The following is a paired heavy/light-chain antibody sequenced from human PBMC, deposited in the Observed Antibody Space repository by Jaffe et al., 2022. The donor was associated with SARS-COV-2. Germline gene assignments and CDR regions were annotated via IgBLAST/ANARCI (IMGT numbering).Heavy chain of an antibody. D-gene: IGHD6-19*01. Sequence: EVQLVESGGGLVKSGESLRLSCAASGFTFSYAWMTWVRQAPGKGLEWVGRIKSKAEGGTTDYAAPVKGRFVISRDDSKHTLYLQMNSLQTEDTGVYFCTSSGGSSAWYSFDFWGQGSLVTVSS. CDR3: TSSGGSSAWYSFDF. CDR2: IKSKAEGGTT. J-gene: IGHJ4*02. V-gene: IGHV3-15*01. CDR1: GFTFSYAW.
Light chain of an antibody. CDR2: DAS. CDR3: QQYDNLPPT. Sequence: DIQMTQSPSSLSASVGDRVTITCQASQDINKYLNWFQQKPGRAPKLLIYDASNLERGAPSRFSGSGSGTDFTFTISSLQSEDIATYYCQQYDNLPPTFGPGTKVDI. V-gene: IGKV1-33*01. J-gene: IGKJ3*01. CDR1: QDINKY.